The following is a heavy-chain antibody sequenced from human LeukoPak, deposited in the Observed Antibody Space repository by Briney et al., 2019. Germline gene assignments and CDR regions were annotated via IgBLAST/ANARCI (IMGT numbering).Heavy chain of an antibody. CDR2: INPNSGGT. Sequence: ASVKVSCKASGYTFTGYYMHWVRQAPGQGLEWMGWINPNSGGTNYAQKFQGRVTMTRDTSISTAYLQWSSLKASDTAMYYCARTRSGSYPPRAFDIWGQGTMVTVSS. D-gene: IGHD1-26*01. J-gene: IGHJ3*02. CDR1: GYTFTGYY. V-gene: IGHV1-2*02. CDR3: ARTRSGSYPPRAFDI.